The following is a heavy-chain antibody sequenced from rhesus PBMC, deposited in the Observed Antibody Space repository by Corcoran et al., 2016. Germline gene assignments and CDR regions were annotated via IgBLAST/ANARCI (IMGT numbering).Heavy chain of an antibody. D-gene: IGHD2-21*01. J-gene: IGHJ5-1*01. V-gene: IGHV4-122*02. Sequence: QVQLQESGPGLVKPSETLSLTCAVSGASISSSYYYWRWIRQASGKGLEWIGSMSYSGSINDNPSIKSRVTISRDTSKNQFFLNLNSVTAADTAVYYWARRACNGIGCRYNRFDVWGPGILVTVSS. CDR2: MSYSGSI. CDR1: GASISSSYYY. CDR3: ARRACNGIGCRYNRFDV.